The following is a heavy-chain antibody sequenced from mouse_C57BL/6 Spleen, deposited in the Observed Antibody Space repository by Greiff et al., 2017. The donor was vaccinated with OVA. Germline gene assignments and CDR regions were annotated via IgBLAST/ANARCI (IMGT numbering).Heavy chain of an antibody. CDR2: ISSGSSTI. CDR1: GFTFSDYG. Sequence: EVMLVESGGGLVKPGGSLKLSCAASGFTFSDYGMHWVRQAPEKGLEWVAYISSGSSTIYYADTVKGRFTNSRDNAKNTLFLQMTSLRSEDTAMYYCARNPYYSNYWYFDVWGTGTTVTVSS. V-gene: IGHV5-17*01. CDR3: ARNPYYSNYWYFDV. D-gene: IGHD2-5*01. J-gene: IGHJ1*03.